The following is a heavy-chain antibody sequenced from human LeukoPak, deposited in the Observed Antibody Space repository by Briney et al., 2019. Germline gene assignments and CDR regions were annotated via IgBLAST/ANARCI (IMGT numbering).Heavy chain of an antibody. J-gene: IGHJ4*02. CDR3: ASIREILKADYYDSSGYSYYFDY. V-gene: IGHV3-7*01. CDR1: GFTFSSYG. D-gene: IGHD3-22*01. Sequence: QAGGSLRLSCAASGFTFSSYGMNWVRQAPGKGLEWVANIHQHGSKENYVDSVKGRFTISRDNAKNSLYLQMNRLRAEDTAVYYCASIREILKADYYDSSGYSYYFDYWGQGTLVTVSS. CDR2: IHQHGSKE.